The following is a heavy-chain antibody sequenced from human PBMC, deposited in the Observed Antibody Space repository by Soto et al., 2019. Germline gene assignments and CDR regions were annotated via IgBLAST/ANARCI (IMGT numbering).Heavy chain of an antibody. J-gene: IGHJ4*02. CDR2: MNPHSGET. Sequence: QVQLVQSGAEVRRPGASVKVSCKASGYSFTSLHFNWVRQATGQGLEWIGWMNPHSGETGYAQRFQGRVTMTSDISLSTAYMELRSLTSHDTAVYFCARGSPGTVDHWGQGTMVTVSS. CDR3: ARGSPGTVDH. CDR1: GYSFTSLH. V-gene: IGHV1-8*01. D-gene: IGHD1-1*01.